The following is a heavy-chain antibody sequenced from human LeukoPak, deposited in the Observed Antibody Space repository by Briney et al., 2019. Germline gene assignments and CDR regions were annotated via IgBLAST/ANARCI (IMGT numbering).Heavy chain of an antibody. V-gene: IGHV3-30*02. Sequence: GGSLRLSCAASGFTFSSYGMHWVRQAPGKGLEWVAFIRYDGSNKYYADSVKGRFTISRDNSKNTLYLQMNSLRAEDTAVYHCAKDREMVYASYVFDYWGQGTLVTVSS. CDR1: GFTFSSYG. CDR3: AKDREMVYASYVFDY. J-gene: IGHJ4*02. D-gene: IGHD2-8*01. CDR2: IRYDGSNK.